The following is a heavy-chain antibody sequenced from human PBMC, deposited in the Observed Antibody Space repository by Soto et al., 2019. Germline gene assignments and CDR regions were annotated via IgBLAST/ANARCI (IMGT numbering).Heavy chain of an antibody. V-gene: IGHV6-1*01. Sequence: QVQLQQSGPGLVKPSQTLSLTCVISGDSVSSNNAAWNWIRQSPSRGLEWLGRTYYRSKWYNDYAVSVKSRIDINPDTSKNQLSLQLNAVSHEDTAMYYCARESYGSGSYDGMDVWRQGTTVTVSS. CDR1: GDSVSSNNAA. D-gene: IGHD3-10*01. CDR3: ARESYGSGSYDGMDV. CDR2: TYYRSKWYN. J-gene: IGHJ6*02.